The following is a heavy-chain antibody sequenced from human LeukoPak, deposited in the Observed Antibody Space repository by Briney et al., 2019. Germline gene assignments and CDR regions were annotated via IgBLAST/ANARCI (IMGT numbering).Heavy chain of an antibody. D-gene: IGHD5-24*01. CDR3: AKDWAGSDKRYYFDY. J-gene: IGHJ4*02. CDR2: ISPDGSST. CDR1: VSTFSDSY. Sequence: GGPLPLPGAATVSTFSDSYITGIRQAPGKGWEGVGYISPDGSSTFYADSVQGRFTISRDNSQNTLYLQMNSLRAEDTAVYYCAKDWAGSDKRYYFDYWGQGTLVTVSS. V-gene: IGHV3-11*01.